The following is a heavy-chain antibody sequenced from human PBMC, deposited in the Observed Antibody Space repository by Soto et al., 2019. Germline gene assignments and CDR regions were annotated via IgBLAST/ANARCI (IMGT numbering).Heavy chain of an antibody. CDR3: ARDGSGRYYYYYYGMDV. CDR1: GFTFSNAW. V-gene: IGHV3-15*01. CDR2: IKSKTDGGTT. J-gene: IGHJ6*02. D-gene: IGHD3-10*01. Sequence: GGSLILSCAASGFTFSNAWMSWVRQAPGKGLEWVGRIKSKTDGGTTDYAAPVKGRFTISRDDSKNTLYLQMNSLRAEDTAVYYCARDGSGRYYYYYYGMDVWGQGTTVTVSS.